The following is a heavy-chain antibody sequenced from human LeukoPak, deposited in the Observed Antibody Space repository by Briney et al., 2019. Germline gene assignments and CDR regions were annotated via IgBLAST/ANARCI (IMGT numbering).Heavy chain of an antibody. CDR3: ARGRRVFGVVPRDYYYGMDV. CDR1: GYTFTSYD. D-gene: IGHD3-3*01. V-gene: IGHV1-8*01. Sequence: ASVKVSCKASGYTFTSYDINWVRQATGQGLEWMGWMNPNSGNTGYAQKFQGRVTMTRNTSISTAYMELSSLRSEDTAVYYCARGRRVFGVVPRDYYYGMDVWGQGTTVTVSS. CDR2: MNPNSGNT. J-gene: IGHJ6*02.